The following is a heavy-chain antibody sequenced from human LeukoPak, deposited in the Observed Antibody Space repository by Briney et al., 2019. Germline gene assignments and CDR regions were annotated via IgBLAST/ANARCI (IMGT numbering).Heavy chain of an antibody. V-gene: IGHV4-39*01. J-gene: IGHJ6*03. D-gene: IGHD3-10*01. CDR1: GGSISSSSYY. CDR3: AGQWLGELRRMDV. Sequence: SETLSLTCTVSGGSISSSSYYWGWIRQTPGKGLEWIGSIYYSGNTYYNPALKSRVTISVDTSKSQFSLKLSSVTAADTAVYYCAGQWLGELRRMDVWGKGTTVTISS. CDR2: IYYSGNT.